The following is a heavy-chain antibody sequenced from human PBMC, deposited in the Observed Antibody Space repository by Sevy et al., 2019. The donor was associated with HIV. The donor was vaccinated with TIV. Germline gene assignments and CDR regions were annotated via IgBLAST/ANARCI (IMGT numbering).Heavy chain of an antibody. CDR3: AKGGWGEYSNYFPEGDAFDI. V-gene: IGHV3-23*01. CDR1: GFTFSSYA. J-gene: IGHJ3*02. CDR2: ISGSGGST. D-gene: IGHD4-4*01. Sequence: GGSLRLSCAASGFTFSSYAMSWVRQAPGKGLEWVSAISGSGGSTYYADSVKGRFTISRDNSKNTLYLQMNSLRAEDTAVYYCAKGGWGEYSNYFPEGDAFDIWGQRTMVTVSS.